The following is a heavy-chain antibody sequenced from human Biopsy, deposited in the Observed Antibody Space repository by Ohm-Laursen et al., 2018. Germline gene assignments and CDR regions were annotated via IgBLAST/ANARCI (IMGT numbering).Heavy chain of an antibody. CDR2: NIPILGTG. J-gene: IGHJ1*01. Sequence: EASVKVSCKAPGGTFSNYGVNWVRQAPGQGLEWLGGNIPILGTGNYAQKFQDRVTVAADTSTSTATMEPRSLRSDDTAVYYCATKLTGYFHHWGQGTLVIVSS. CDR3: ATKLTGYFHH. CDR1: GGTFSNYG. D-gene: IGHD3-9*01. V-gene: IGHV1-69*06.